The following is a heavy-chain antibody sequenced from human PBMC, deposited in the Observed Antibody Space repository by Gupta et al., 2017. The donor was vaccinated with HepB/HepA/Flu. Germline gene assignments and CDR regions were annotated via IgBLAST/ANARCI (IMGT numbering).Heavy chain of an antibody. CDR1: GGSISSSSYY. CDR2: IYYSGST. J-gene: IGHJ4*02. Sequence: QLQLQESGPGLVKPSETLSLTCTVSGGSISSSSYYWGWVRQTPGKELEWIGSIYYSGSTYDNPSLKSRVTRSVDTSKNQFSLKLSSVTAADTAVYYCARRRRGRDSSGYYDGVDYWGQGTLVTVSS. D-gene: IGHD3-22*01. CDR3: ARRRRGRDSSGYYDGVDY. V-gene: IGHV4-39*01.